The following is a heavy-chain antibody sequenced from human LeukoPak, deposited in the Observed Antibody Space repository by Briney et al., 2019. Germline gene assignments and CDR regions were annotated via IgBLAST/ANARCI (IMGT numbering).Heavy chain of an antibody. D-gene: IGHD2-2*01. J-gene: IGHJ4*02. CDR1: GDTFTGYY. Sequence: ASVKVSCKASGDTFTGYYMHWVRQAPGQGLEWMGWIHPNSGGTNYAQKFQGRVTMTRDTSISTAYMELSRLRSDDTAVYYCARDRPPGRSRYYFDYWGQGTLVTVSS. CDR3: ARDRPPGRSRYYFDY. V-gene: IGHV1-2*02. CDR2: IHPNSGGT.